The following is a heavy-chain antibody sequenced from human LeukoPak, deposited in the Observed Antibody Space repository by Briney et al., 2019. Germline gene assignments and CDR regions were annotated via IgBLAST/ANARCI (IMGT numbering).Heavy chain of an antibody. CDR1: GYTFTSYG. CDR3: ARAPYCSGGSCPPPDWFDP. D-gene: IGHD2-15*01. Sequence: ASVKVSCKASGYTFTSYGISWVRQAPGQELEWMGWISAYNGNTNYAQKLQGRVTMTTDTSTSTAYMELRSLRSDDTAVYYCARAPYCSGGSCPPPDWFDPWGQGTLVTVSS. J-gene: IGHJ5*02. V-gene: IGHV1-18*04. CDR2: ISAYNGNT.